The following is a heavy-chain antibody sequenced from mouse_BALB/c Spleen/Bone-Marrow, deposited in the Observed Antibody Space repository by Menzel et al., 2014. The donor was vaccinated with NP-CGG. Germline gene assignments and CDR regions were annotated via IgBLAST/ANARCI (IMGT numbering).Heavy chain of an antibody. CDR1: GFTFTDYY. Sequence: EVKLVESGGGSVQPGGSLRLSCATSGFTFTDYYMSWVRQPPGKALEWLGFIRNKANGYTTEYSASVKGRFTISRDNSQRILYPQMNTLRAEDSATYYCARDENVGIYWYFDVWGAGTTVIVSS. CDR3: ARDENVGIYWYFDV. V-gene: IGHV7-3*02. CDR2: IRNKANGYTT. J-gene: IGHJ1*01.